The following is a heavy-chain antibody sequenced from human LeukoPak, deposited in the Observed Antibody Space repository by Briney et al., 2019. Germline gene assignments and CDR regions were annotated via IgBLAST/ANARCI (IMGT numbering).Heavy chain of an antibody. D-gene: IGHD6-13*01. V-gene: IGHV3-23*01. CDR2: ISSRGGST. CDR1: GFTFSSYA. J-gene: IGHJ4*02. CDR3: AKDRVGEAGASDY. Sequence: GGSLRLSCAASGFTFSSYAMSWVRQSPGKGLEWVATISSRGGSTYYADSVKGRFTISRDNSKNTLYLQMNSLRAEDTAVYYCAKDRVGEAGASDYWGQGTLVTVSS.